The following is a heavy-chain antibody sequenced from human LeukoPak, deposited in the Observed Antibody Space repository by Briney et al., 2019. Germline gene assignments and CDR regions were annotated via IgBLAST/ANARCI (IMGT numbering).Heavy chain of an antibody. CDR2: INWNGGST. D-gene: IGHD3-16*02. V-gene: IGHV3-20*04. CDR1: GFTFDDYG. CDR3: ARQQLIDFYYYYIDV. J-gene: IGHJ6*03. Sequence: GGSLRLSCAASGFTFDDYGMSWVRQAPGKGLEWVSFINWNGGSTGYADSVEGRFTISRDNAKNSLYLQMNSLRAEDTAFYYCARQQLIDFYYYYIDVWGKGTTVTVSS.